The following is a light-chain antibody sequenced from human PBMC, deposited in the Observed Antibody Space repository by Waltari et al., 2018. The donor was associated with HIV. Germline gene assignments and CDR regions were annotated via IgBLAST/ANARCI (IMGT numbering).Light chain of an antibody. V-gene: IGKV4-1*01. J-gene: IGKJ2*01. CDR2: WAS. CDR3: QQYSITPVT. Sequence: DIVLTQSPDSLAVSLRERATMNSKSSPSVLYSSNTKNYLAWSQQKPGQPPKLLIYWASTRESGVPDRFSGSGSATDFTLTISSLQAEDVAIYYCQQYSITPVTFGQGTKLEIK. CDR1: PSVLYSSNTKNY.